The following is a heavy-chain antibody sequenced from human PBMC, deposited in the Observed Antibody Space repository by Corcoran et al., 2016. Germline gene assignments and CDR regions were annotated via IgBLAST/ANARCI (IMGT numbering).Heavy chain of an antibody. CDR2: IYYSGST. CDR1: GGSISSGGYY. V-gene: IGHV4-31*03. Sequence: QVQLQESGPGLVKPSQTLSLTCTVSGGSISSGGYYWSWIRQHPGKGLEWIGYIYYSGSTYYTPSLKSRVTISVDTSKNQFSLKLSSVTAADTAVYYCARDQGSGYSGYGRDYYGMDVWGQGTTVTVSS. CDR3: ARDQGSGYSGYGRDYYGMDV. J-gene: IGHJ6*02. D-gene: IGHD5-12*01.